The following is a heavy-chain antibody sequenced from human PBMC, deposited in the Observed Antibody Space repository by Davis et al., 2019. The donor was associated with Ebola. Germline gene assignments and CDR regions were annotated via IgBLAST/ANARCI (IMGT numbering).Heavy chain of an antibody. CDR2: ISGSGGST. J-gene: IGHJ4*02. V-gene: IGHV3-23*01. CDR3: AKDRHIVVVPAASLFDY. D-gene: IGHD2-2*01. CDR1: GFTFSSYA. Sequence: PGGSLRLSCAASGFTFSSYAMSWVRQAPGKGLEWVSAISGSGGSTYYADSVKGRFTISRDNSKNTLYLQMNSRRAEDTAVYYCAKDRHIVVVPAASLFDYWGQGTLVTVSS.